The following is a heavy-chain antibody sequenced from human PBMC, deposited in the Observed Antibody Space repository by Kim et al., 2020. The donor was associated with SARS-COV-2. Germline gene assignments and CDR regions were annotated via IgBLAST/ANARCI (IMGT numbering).Heavy chain of an antibody. D-gene: IGHD2-21*02. Sequence: AQKFQGRVTMTRDTSTSTVYMELSSLRSEDTAVYYCARHYCGGDCYLFDYWGQGTLVTVSS. CDR3: ARHYCGGDCYLFDY. V-gene: IGHV1-46*01. J-gene: IGHJ4*02.